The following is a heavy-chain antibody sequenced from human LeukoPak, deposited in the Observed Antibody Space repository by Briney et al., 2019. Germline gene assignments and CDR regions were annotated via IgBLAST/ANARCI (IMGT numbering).Heavy chain of an antibody. D-gene: IGHD5-18*01. CDR2: IKSKTDGGTT. V-gene: IGHV3-15*01. Sequence: GGSLRLSCAASGFTFSNAWMSWVRQAPGKGLEWVGRIKSKTDGGTTDYAAPVKGRFTTSRDDSKNTLYLQMNSLKTEDTAVYYCTTRHGYSYGYYFDYWGQGTLVTVSS. CDR3: TTRHGYSYGYYFDY. J-gene: IGHJ4*02. CDR1: GFTFSNAW.